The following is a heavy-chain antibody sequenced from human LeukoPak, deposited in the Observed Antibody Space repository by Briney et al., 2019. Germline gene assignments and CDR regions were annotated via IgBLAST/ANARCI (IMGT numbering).Heavy chain of an antibody. D-gene: IGHD3-9*01. Sequence: GGSLRLSCAASGFTFSSYAMHWVRQAPGKGLEWVAVISYVGTNKYYADSVKGRFTISRDNSKNTLYLQTNSLRVEDTAVYYCARDGGYFDRLAYFFDYWGQGALVPVSS. V-gene: IGHV3-30*04. J-gene: IGHJ4*02. CDR3: ARDGGYFDRLAYFFDY. CDR2: ISYVGTNK. CDR1: GFTFSSYA.